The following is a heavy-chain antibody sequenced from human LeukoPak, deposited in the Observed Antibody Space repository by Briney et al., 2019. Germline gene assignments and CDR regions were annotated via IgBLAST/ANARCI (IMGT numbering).Heavy chain of an antibody. V-gene: IGHV4-39*07. D-gene: IGHD3-22*01. CDR3: ASTYYYDSSGPNDSWYFDL. J-gene: IGHJ2*01. Sequence: SETLSLTCTVSGGSISSSSYYWGWIRQPPGKGLEWIGSIYYSGSIYYNPSLKSRVTISVDTSKNQFSLKLSSVTAADTAVYYCASTYYYDSSGPNDSWYFDLWGRGTLVTVSS. CDR1: GGSISSSSYY. CDR2: IYYSGSI.